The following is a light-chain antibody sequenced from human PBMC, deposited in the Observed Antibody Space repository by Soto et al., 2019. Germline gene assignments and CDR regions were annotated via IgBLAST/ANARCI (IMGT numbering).Light chain of an antibody. J-gene: IGKJ1*01. V-gene: IGKV3-15*01. Sequence: EIVMTQSPATLSVSPGERATLSCRASQSVVTNLAWYRQKPGQAPRLLIFGASTRATGIPARFSGGGSGTEFTLTITSLQSEDFAVYYCQQYGSLSWTFGQGTKVDIK. CDR2: GAS. CDR3: QQYGSLSWT. CDR1: QSVVTN.